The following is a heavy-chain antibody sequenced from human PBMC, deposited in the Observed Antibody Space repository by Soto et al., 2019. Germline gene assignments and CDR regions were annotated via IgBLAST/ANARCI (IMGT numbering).Heavy chain of an antibody. CDR2: IYYSGST. Sequence: QVQLQESGPGLVKPSQTLSLTCTVSGGSISSGGYYWSWIRQHPGKGLEWIGYIYYSGSTYYNPSLKSRVTMSVDTSKNQFSMKLSSVTAADTDVYNCARDSGGRVGFDYCGHGTLVTVSS. J-gene: IGHJ4*01. V-gene: IGHV4-31*03. CDR3: ARDSGGRVGFDY. D-gene: IGHD3-10*01. CDR1: GGSISSGGYY.